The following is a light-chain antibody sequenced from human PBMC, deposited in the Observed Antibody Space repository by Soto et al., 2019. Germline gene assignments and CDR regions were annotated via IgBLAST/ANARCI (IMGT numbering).Light chain of an antibody. V-gene: IGKV3-20*01. J-gene: IGKJ2*01. Sequence: ETVLTQSPGTLSLSPGERATLSCRASQSVINNYLAWYQQTPGQAPRLLIYGASTRATGTPDRFSGSGSGTDFTLTITRLEPRDSAVYYCQQYGSSVYTFGRGTKLEIK. CDR1: QSVINNY. CDR3: QQYGSSVYT. CDR2: GAS.